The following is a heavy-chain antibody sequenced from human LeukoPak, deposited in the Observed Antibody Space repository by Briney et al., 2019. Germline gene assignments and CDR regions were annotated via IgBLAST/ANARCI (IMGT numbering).Heavy chain of an antibody. V-gene: IGHV3-11*01. J-gene: IGHJ4*02. CDR3: ARGGSGWTFNH. D-gene: IGHD2/OR15-2a*01. CDR2: INSGGDTI. CDR1: GFSFSDNF. Sequence: GGSLRLSCTASGFSFSDNFMGWLRQAPGKGLEWVSYINSGGDTIHYSGAVKGRFSISRDNSKRLLYLQMSRLRIDDTALYYCARGGSGWTFNHWGQETLVSVSS.